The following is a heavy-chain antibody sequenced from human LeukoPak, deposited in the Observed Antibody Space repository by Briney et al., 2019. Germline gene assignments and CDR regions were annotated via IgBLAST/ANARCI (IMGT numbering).Heavy chain of an antibody. CDR1: GFTFNSYG. CDR2: IRYDGSTK. CDR3: AKVASFHYGGDCFDY. V-gene: IGHV3-30*02. D-gene: IGHD2-21*01. J-gene: IGHJ4*02. Sequence: PGGSLRLSCGASGFTFNSYGMHWVRQAPGKGLEWVAFIRYDGSTKFYADSVKGRFTISRDNSKNTLYLQMKSLRAEDTAVYYCAKVASFHYGGDCFDYWGQGTLILVSS.